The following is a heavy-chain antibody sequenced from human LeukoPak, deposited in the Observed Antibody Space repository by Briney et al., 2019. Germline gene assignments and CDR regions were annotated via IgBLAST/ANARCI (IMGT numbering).Heavy chain of an antibody. CDR3: ASGDGYLQPY. CDR2: IHYDGKI. J-gene: IGHJ4*02. CDR1: GFSVSGKF. V-gene: IGHV3-53*01. D-gene: IGHD2-21*01. Sequence: HPGGSLRLSCAASGFSVSGKFMSGVRQAPGKGLEWVSIIHYDGKIRYAGSVGGRFTIYRDDSENTLFLQMNSLRVDDTAVYFCASGDGYLQPYWGQGTLVTVSS.